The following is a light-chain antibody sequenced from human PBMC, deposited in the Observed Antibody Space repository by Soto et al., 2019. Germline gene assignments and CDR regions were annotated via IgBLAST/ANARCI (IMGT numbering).Light chain of an antibody. Sequence: QSVLTQPASVSGSPGQSITISCTGTSSDVGGYNYVSWYQQHPGKAPKLMIYEVSNRPSGVSNRFSGSKSGNTASLTISGLQAEDDADYYCSSYTSSSTLPYVFGTGTKLTVL. J-gene: IGLJ1*01. V-gene: IGLV2-14*01. CDR3: SSYTSSSTLPYV. CDR2: EVS. CDR1: SSDVGGYNY.